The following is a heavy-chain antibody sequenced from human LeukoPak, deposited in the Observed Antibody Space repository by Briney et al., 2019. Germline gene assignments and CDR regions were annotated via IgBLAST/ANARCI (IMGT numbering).Heavy chain of an antibody. D-gene: IGHD6-13*01. CDR1: GYTFTSYY. V-gene: IGHV1-2*02. CDR3: ARGGSSSWYSYNWFDP. J-gene: IGHJ5*02. CDR2: INPNSGGT. Sequence: AASVKVSCKASGYTFTSYYMHWVRQAPGQGLEWMGWINPNSGGTNYAQKFQGRVTMSRDTSISTAYMELSRLRSDDTAVYYCARGGSSSWYSYNWFDPWGQGTLVTVSS.